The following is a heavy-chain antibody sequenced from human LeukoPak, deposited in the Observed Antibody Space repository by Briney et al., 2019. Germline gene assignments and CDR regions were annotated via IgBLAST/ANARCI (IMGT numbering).Heavy chain of an antibody. CDR1: GGTISSQH. CDR3: ARAGAYCGGDCYLLQNDDALDI. Sequence: PSDTLNLTCTASGGTISSQHWRWKRHPPGKGLNRNGYINYNGRTNYNTFIMTRVTTTVATYKNQITLKLSSVTAADTAVYYCARAGAYCGGDCYLLQNDDALDIWGQGTMVTVSS. D-gene: IGHD2-21*02. CDR2: INYNGRT. V-gene: IGHV4-59*07. J-gene: IGHJ3*02.